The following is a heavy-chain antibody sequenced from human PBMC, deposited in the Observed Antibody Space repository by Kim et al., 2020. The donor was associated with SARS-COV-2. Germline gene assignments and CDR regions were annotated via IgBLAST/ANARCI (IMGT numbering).Heavy chain of an antibody. CDR3: ARFTDPTLTWGGILTGPWGGNWFDP. CDR2: IYYSGST. J-gene: IGHJ5*02. V-gene: IGHV4-31*03. Sequence: SETLSLTCTVSGGSISSGGYYWSWIRQHPGKGLEWIGYIYYSGSTYYNPSLKSRVTISVNTSKNQFSLKLSSVTAADTAVYYCARFTDPTLTWGGILTGPWGGNWFDPWGQGTLVTVSS. D-gene: IGHD3-9*01. CDR1: GGSISSGGYY.